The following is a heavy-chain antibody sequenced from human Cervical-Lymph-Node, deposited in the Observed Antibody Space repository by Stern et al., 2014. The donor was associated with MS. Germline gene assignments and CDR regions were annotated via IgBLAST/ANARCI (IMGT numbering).Heavy chain of an antibody. D-gene: IGHD5-12*01. CDR2: IYSDNGKA. CDR1: GYTFTRYG. V-gene: IGHV1-18*01. CDR3: ARGVDETSDAFDF. Sequence: VQLVESGAEVKKPGASVKVSCQASGYTFTRYGISWVRQAPGQGLEWMGWIYSDNGKAKDAQKFQGRVTMTTETSTSTAYMEGRSLRSDDTAVYYCARGVDETSDAFDFWGQGTMVTVSS. J-gene: IGHJ3*01.